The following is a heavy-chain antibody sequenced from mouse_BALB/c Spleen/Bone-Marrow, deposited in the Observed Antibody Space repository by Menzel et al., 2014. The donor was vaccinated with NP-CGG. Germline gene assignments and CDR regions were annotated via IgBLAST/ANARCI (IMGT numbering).Heavy chain of an antibody. CDR3: ARHCGCVF. CDR1: GYTFSSYW. J-gene: IGHJ2*01. Sequence: QVQLQQSGAELMKPGASVKISCKATGYTFSSYWIEWVKQRPGHGLEWIGEILPGSGSTNYNEKFKGKATFTADTSSNTAYMQLHSLTSEDSAVYYCARHCGCVFWAKGTTLTVS. CDR2: ILPGSGST. V-gene: IGHV1-9*01.